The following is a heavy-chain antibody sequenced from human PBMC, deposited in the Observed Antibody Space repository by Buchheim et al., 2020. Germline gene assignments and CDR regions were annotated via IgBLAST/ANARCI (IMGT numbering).Heavy chain of an antibody. CDR1: GFTFSSYA. V-gene: IGHV3-23*01. J-gene: IGHJ6*03. CDR2: ISGSGGST. CDR3: VGAGYDFWSGYYPTQYYYYMDV. D-gene: IGHD3-3*01. Sequence: EVQLLESGGGLVQPGGSLRLSCAASGFTFSSYAMSWVRQAPGKGLEWVSAISGSGGSTYYADSVKGRFTLSRDNSKNPLYLQMNSLRAEDTAVYYCVGAGYDFWSGYYPTQYYYYMDVWGKGTT.